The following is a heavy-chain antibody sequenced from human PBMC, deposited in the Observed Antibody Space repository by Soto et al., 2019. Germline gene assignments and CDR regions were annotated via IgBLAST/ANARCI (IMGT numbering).Heavy chain of an antibody. J-gene: IGHJ4*02. CDR2: IYSGGYT. V-gene: IGHV3-53*01. CDR1: GFTVSNNY. Sequence: EVQLVESGGGLIQPGGSLRLSCAVSGFTVSNNYMSWVRQAPGKGLEGVSVIYSGGYTAYGDSVKGRFTISRDNSKNTTFLQKKARGAAARAGFSGATIPGGGGYWGQGTLVTVSS. CDR3: ATIPGGGGY. D-gene: IGHD2-21*01.